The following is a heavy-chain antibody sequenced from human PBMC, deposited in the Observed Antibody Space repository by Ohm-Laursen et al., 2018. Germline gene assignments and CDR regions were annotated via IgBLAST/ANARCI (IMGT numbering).Heavy chain of an antibody. Sequence: SLRLSCAASGFTFSSYAMSWVRQAPGKGLEWVSTIIGSGTSTYYADSVKGRFTISRDNSKNTLYLQLSSLRAEDTALYYCAKGHRIGWADDYWGQGALVTVSS. CDR1: GFTFSSYA. J-gene: IGHJ4*02. CDR2: IIGSGTST. D-gene: IGHD6-19*01. V-gene: IGHV3-23*01. CDR3: AKGHRIGWADDY.